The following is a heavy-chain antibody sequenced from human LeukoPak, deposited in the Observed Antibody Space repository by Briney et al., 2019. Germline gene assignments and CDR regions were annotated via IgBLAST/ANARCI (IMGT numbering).Heavy chain of an antibody. Sequence: SETLSLTCTVSGGSISSYYWSWIRQPPGKGLEWIGYIYYSGSTNYNPSLKSRVTISVDTPKNQFSLKLSSVTAADTAVYYCARVRGYYDSSGYYYHDAFDIWGQGTMVTVSS. D-gene: IGHD3-22*01. J-gene: IGHJ3*02. V-gene: IGHV4-59*01. CDR1: GGSISSYY. CDR3: ARVRGYYDSSGYYYHDAFDI. CDR2: IYYSGST.